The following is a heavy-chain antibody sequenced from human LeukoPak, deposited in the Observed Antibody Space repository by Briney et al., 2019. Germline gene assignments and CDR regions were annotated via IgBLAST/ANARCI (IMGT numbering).Heavy chain of an antibody. J-gene: IGHJ4*02. Sequence: SETLSLTCTVSGGSISSYYWSWIRQPPGKGLEWIGYIYYSGSTNYNPSLKSRVTISVDTSKNQLSLKLSSVTTADTAVYYCARDGYSSGLDYWGQGTLVTVSS. D-gene: IGHD6-19*01. V-gene: IGHV4-59*01. CDR2: IYYSGST. CDR1: GGSISSYY. CDR3: ARDGYSSGLDY.